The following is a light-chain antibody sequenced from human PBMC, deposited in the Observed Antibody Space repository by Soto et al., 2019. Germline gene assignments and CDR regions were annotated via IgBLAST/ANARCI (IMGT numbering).Light chain of an antibody. J-gene: IGLJ2*01. CDR1: SSDVGGYNY. CDR2: EVI. Sequence: QSALTQPASVSGSPGQSITISCTGTSSDVGGYNYVSWYQQHPGKAPKLMIYEVINRPSGVSNRFSGSKSGNTASLTISGLQADDAAGYYCSSYTSSSTGIFGGGTKLTVL. V-gene: IGLV2-14*01. CDR3: SSYTSSSTGI.